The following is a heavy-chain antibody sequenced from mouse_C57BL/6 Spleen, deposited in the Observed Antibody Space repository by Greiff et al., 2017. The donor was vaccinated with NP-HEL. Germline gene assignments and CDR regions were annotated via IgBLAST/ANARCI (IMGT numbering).Heavy chain of an antibody. CDR1: GYTFTDYN. D-gene: IGHD2-5*01. CDR3: ARVCYSNYVCAMDY. CDR2: INPNNGGT. Sequence: EVQLQQSGPELVKPGASVKIPCKASGYTFTDYNMDWVKQSHGKSLEWIGDINPNNGGTIYNQKFKGKATLTVDKSSSTAYMELRSLTSEDTAVYYCARVCYSNYVCAMDYWGQGTSVTVSS. V-gene: IGHV1-18*01. J-gene: IGHJ4*01.